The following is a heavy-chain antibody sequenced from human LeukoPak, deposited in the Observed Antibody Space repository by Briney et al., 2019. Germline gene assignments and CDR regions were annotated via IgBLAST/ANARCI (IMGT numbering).Heavy chain of an antibody. J-gene: IGHJ5*02. D-gene: IGHD3-9*01. CDR2: ISSSSSTV. Sequence: GGSLRLSCAASGFSFSHYSMNWVRQAPGKGLEWVSYISSSSSTVYYADSVKGRFTISRDNAKSSLYLQMYSLRTEDTAVYYCARAGSYYDILTGQNWFDPWGQGTLVTVSS. CDR1: GFSFSHYS. CDR3: ARAGSYYDILTGQNWFDP. V-gene: IGHV3-48*01.